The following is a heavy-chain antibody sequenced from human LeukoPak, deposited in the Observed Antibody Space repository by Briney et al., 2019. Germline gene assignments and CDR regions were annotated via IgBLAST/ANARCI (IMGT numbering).Heavy chain of an antibody. D-gene: IGHD2-2*01. J-gene: IGHJ3*02. CDR2: VYTGGST. Sequence: SETLSLTCTVSGGSISTYYWSWIRQPAGKGLEWIGRVYTGGSTNYNPSLKSRVTMSLDTSKNQFSLKLSSVTAADSALYYCARVSKCSSSSCYASGAFDIWGQGTMVTVSS. CDR3: ARVSKCSSSSCYASGAFDI. CDR1: GGSISTYY. V-gene: IGHV4-4*07.